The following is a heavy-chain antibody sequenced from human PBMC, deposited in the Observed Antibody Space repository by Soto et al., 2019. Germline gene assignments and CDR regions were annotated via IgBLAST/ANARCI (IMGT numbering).Heavy chain of an antibody. CDR3: ARDRTYSSVSPVDY. D-gene: IGHD6-25*01. Sequence: EVQLVESGGGLVQPGGSLRLSCAASGFTFSSYSMNWVRQAPGKGLEWVSYISSSSSTIYYADSVKGRFTISRDNAKNSLYLQMNSLRNEDTAVYYCARDRTYSSVSPVDYWGQGTLVTVSS. V-gene: IGHV3-48*02. CDR1: GFTFSSYS. J-gene: IGHJ4*02. CDR2: ISSSSSTI.